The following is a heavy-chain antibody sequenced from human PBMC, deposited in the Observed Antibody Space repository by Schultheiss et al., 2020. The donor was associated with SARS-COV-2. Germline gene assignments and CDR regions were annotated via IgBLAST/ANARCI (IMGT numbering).Heavy chain of an antibody. CDR3: ARESQWELLRAPTTRFDY. Sequence: SETLSLTCAVYGGSFSGYYWSWIRQPPGKGLEWIGRIYTSGSTNYNPSLKSRVTMSVDTSKNQFSLKLSSVTAADTAVYYCARESQWELLRAPTTRFDYWGQGTLVTVSS. CDR1: GGSFSGYY. J-gene: IGHJ4*02. V-gene: IGHV4-59*10. D-gene: IGHD1-26*01. CDR2: IYTSGST.